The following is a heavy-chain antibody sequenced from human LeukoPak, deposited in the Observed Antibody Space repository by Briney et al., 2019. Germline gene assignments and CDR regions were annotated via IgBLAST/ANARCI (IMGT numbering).Heavy chain of an antibody. CDR3: AGRYYYGSGSYYSPLGYYYMDV. CDR2: IYTSGST. J-gene: IGHJ6*03. Sequence: SQTLSLTCTVSGGSISSGSYYWSWIRQPAGKGLEWIGRIYTSGSTNYNPSLKSRVTISVDTSKNQFSLKLSSVTAADTAVYYCAGRYYYGSGSYYSPLGYYYMDVWGKGTTVTISS. CDR1: GGSISSGSYY. V-gene: IGHV4-61*02. D-gene: IGHD3-10*01.